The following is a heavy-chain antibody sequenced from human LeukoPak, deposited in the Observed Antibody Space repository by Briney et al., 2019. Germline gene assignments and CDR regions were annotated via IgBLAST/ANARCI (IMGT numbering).Heavy chain of an antibody. J-gene: IGHJ4*02. CDR1: GYTFTSYD. CDR3: ARVTFGGVVADFDY. D-gene: IGHD3-16*02. CDR2: MNPNSGNT. Sequence: ASEKVSCKASGYTFTSYDINWVRQATGQGLEWMGWMNPNSGNTGYAQKFQGRVTMTRNTSISTAYMELSSLRSEDTAVYYCARVTFGGVVADFDYWGQGTLVTVSS. V-gene: IGHV1-8*01.